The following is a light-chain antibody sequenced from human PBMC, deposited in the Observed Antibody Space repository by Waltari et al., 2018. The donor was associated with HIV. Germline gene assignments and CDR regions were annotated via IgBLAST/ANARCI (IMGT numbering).Light chain of an antibody. CDR1: SPDFGAYNF. V-gene: IGLV2-14*01. Sequence: QPVLTPPASVSGSPGQSITISCTGTSPDFGAYNFVSWFQQSPSKAPTLLIYEVASRPTGDSHRFSGSQSGSTASLQICGLRDDDEATYYCCAQAVGDIVVFGGGTRVTV. CDR3: CAQAVGDIVV. CDR2: EVA. J-gene: IGLJ2*01.